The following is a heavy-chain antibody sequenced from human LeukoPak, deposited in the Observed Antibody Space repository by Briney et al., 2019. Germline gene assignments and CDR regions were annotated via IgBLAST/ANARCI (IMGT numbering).Heavy chain of an antibody. CDR3: ARRTYYDFWSGYSLDYYMDV. CDR1: GYTFTSYD. V-gene: IGHV1-8*03. Sequence: GASVKVSCKASGYTFTSYDINWVRQATGQGLEWMGWMNPNSGNTGYAQKFQGRVTITRNTSISTAYMELSSLRSEDTAVYYCARRTYYDFWSGYSLDYYMDVWGKGTTVTVSS. CDR2: MNPNSGNT. D-gene: IGHD3-3*01. J-gene: IGHJ6*03.